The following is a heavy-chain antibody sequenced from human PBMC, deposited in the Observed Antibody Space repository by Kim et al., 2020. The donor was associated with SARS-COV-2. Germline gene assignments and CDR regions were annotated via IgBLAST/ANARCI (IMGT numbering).Heavy chain of an antibody. Sequence: GGSLRLSCAVSGFTFSSYAMSWVRQVPGKGLEWVSAISGGGDSTYYADSVKGRFTISRDNSKNTLYLQLNSLRAEDTAVYYCAKGPYSTSWYLFQRWGQGTLVTVSS. CDR3: AKGPYSTSWYLFQR. V-gene: IGHV3-23*01. J-gene: IGHJ1*01. CDR2: ISGGGDST. D-gene: IGHD6-13*01. CDR1: GFTFSSYA.